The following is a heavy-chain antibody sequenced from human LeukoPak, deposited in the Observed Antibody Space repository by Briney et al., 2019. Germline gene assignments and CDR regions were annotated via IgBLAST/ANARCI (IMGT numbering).Heavy chain of an antibody. V-gene: IGHV1-2*02. CDR1: RYTFTGYY. J-gene: IGHJ4*02. CDR3: ARSPRQQWLAPNFDY. D-gene: IGHD6-19*01. CDR2: INPNSGGT. Sequence: ASVKVSCKASRYTFTGYYMHWVRQAPGQGLEWMGWINPNSGGTNYAQKFQGRVTMTRDTSISTAYMELSRLRSDDTAVYYCARSPRQQWLAPNFDYWGQGTLVTVSS.